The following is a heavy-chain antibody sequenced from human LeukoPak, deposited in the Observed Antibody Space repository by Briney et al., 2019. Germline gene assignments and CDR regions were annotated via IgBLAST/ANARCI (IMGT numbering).Heavy chain of an antibody. CDR1: GGTFSSYA. CDR2: IIPIFGTA. V-gene: IGHV1-69*13. Sequence: SVKVSCKASGGTFSSYAISWVRQAPGQGLEWMEGIIPIFGTANYSQKFQGRVTITADESTSTAYMELSSLRSEDTAVYYCARARTLVTVYFDYWGQGTLVTVSS. CDR3: ARARTLVTVYFDY. D-gene: IGHD6-13*01. J-gene: IGHJ4*02.